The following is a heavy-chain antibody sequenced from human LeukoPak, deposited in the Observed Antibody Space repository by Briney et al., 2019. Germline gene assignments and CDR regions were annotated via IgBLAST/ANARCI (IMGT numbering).Heavy chain of an antibody. J-gene: IGHJ4*02. V-gene: IGHV3-9*01. CDR2: IIWYSGGI. D-gene: IGHD1-26*01. CDR3: AKDISLGATSYYFDY. Sequence: GGSLRLSCAASGFTFDDYAMHWVRHAPGKGLEWVSGIIWYSGGIGYADSVKGRFAIPRDYAKNSLYLQMHRLRAEDTAFYYCAKDISLGATSYYFDYWGQGSLVTVSS. CDR1: GFTFDDYA.